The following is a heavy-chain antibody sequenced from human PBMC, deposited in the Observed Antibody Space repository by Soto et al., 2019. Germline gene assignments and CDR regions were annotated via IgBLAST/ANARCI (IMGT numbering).Heavy chain of an antibody. CDR3: ARTVVVTATGALGWFDP. J-gene: IGHJ5*02. D-gene: IGHD2-21*02. CDR2: ISYSGNT. CDR1: GGSISSYY. Sequence: SETLSLTCTVSGGSISSYYWSGIRQPPGKGLEWIGYISYSGNTNYNPSLKRRVTMSVDTSKNQFSLKLSSVTAADTAVYYCARTVVVTATGALGWFDPWGQGTLVTVSS. V-gene: IGHV4-59*01.